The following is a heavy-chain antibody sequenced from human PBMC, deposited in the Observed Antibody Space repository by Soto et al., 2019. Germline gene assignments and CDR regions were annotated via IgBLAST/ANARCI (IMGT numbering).Heavy chain of an antibody. CDR1: GYSFTSYW. D-gene: IGHD3-22*01. CDR3: ASSYYYDSSGYYPPHYYYYGMDV. CDR2: IDPSDSYT. Sequence: PGESLKISCKGSGYSFTSYWISWVRQMPGKGLGWMGRIDPSDSYTNYSPSFQGRVTISADKSISTAYLQWSSLKASDTAMYYCASSYYYDSSGYYPPHYYYYGMDVWGQGTTVTVSS. J-gene: IGHJ6*02. V-gene: IGHV5-10-1*01.